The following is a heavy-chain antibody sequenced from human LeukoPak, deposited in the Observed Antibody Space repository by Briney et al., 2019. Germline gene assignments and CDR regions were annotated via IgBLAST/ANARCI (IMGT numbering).Heavy chain of an antibody. J-gene: IGHJ4*02. Sequence: PGGSLRLSCAASGFTFDDYAMHWVRQAPGKGLEWVASIKQDGSEKYYVDSVKGRFTISRDNAKNSLYLQMNSLRAEDTAVYYCAREGYSGYDSWGFDYWGQGTLVTVSS. D-gene: IGHD5-12*01. CDR3: AREGYSGYDSWGFDY. V-gene: IGHV3-7*03. CDR1: GFTFDDYA. CDR2: IKQDGSEK.